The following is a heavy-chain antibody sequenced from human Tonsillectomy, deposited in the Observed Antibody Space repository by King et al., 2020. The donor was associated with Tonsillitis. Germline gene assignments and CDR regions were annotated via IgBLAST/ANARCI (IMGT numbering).Heavy chain of an antibody. D-gene: IGHD1-26*01. Sequence: VQLVESGPEVKKPGASVKVSCKASGYTFSNYGITWVRQAPGQGLEWMGWFSVYSGDINYSQKVHGRVTMTTDTSTNTAYMELRSLRSDDTAIYYCTRDKGVGAMDYGGQGTLVTVYS. CDR1: GYTFSNYG. CDR3: TRDKGVGAMDY. CDR2: FSVYSGDI. V-gene: IGHV1-18*01. J-gene: IGHJ4*02.